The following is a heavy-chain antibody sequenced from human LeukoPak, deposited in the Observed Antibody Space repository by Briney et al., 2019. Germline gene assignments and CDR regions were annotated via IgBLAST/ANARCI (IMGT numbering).Heavy chain of an antibody. D-gene: IGHD1-1*01. CDR2: ISYDGSNK. CDR3: AKDWYNWNDYYYYGMDV. J-gene: IGHJ6*04. Sequence: GGSLRLSCAASGFTFSSYGMHWVRQAPGKGLEWVAVISYDGSNKYYADSVKGRFTISRDNFKNTLYLQMNSLRAEDTAVYYCAKDWYNWNDYYYYGMDVWGKGTTVTVSS. V-gene: IGHV3-30*18. CDR1: GFTFSSYG.